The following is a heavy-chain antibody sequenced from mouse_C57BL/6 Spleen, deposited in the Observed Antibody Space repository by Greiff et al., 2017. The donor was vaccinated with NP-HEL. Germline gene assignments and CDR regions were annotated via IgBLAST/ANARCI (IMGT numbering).Heavy chain of an antibody. D-gene: IGHD1-1*01. J-gene: IGHJ1*03. CDR3: ARSSLITTVVEGYFDV. V-gene: IGHV5-6*01. CDR1: GFTFSSYG. Sequence: EVKLVESGGDLVKPGGSLKLSCAASGFTFSSYGMSWVRQTPDKRLEWVATISSGGSYTYYPDSVKGRFTISRDNAKNTLYLQMSSLKSEDTAMYYCARSSLITTVVEGYFDVWGTGTTVTVSS. CDR2: ISSGGSYT.